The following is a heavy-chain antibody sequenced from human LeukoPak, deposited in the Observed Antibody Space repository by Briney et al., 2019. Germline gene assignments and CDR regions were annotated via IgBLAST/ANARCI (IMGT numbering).Heavy chain of an antibody. CDR2: ISAYNGDT. V-gene: IGHV1-18*01. CDR1: GYTFTSYG. D-gene: IGHD1-26*01. Sequence: ASVKVSCKASGYTFTSYGISWVRQAPGQGLEWMGWISAYNGDTNYAQKLQGRATMTTDTSTSTAYMELRSLRSDDTAVYYCARAVGYYYYMDVWGKGTTVTVSS. CDR3: ARAVGYYYYMDV. J-gene: IGHJ6*03.